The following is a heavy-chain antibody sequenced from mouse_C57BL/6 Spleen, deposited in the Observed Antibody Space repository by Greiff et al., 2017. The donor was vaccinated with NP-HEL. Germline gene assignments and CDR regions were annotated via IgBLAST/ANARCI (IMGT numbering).Heavy chain of an antibody. CDR2: INPSNGGT. V-gene: IGHV1-53*01. CDR3: ARSSYGYDPYYAMDY. CDR1: GYTFTSYW. Sequence: VQLQQPGTELVKPGASVKLSCKASGYTFTSYWMHWVKQRPGQGLEWIGNINPSNGGTNYNEKFKSKATLTVDKSPSTAYMQLSSLTSEDSAVYYCARSSYGYDPYYAMDYWGQGTSVTVSS. J-gene: IGHJ4*01. D-gene: IGHD2-9*01.